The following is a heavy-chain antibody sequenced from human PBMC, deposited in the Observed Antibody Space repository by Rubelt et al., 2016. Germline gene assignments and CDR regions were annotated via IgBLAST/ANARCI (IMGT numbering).Heavy chain of an antibody. D-gene: IGHD4/OR15-4a*01. J-gene: IGHJ5*02. CDR3: ARDLTGGLTFP. Sequence: LQLQQSGPGLVRPSDTLSLNCSVSGVSMSSGSYYWAWIRQPPGKGLEWIGCIYYTGSAYYNPSLRSRLTISVDTSKNQFSLKSSSVTAADTAVYYCARDLTGGLTFPSGQGTLVTVSS. CDR1: GVSMSSGSYY. CDR2: IYYTGSA. V-gene: IGHV4-39*07.